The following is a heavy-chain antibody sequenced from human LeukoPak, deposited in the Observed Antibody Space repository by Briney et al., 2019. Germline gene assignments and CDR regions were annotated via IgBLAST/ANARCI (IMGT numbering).Heavy chain of an antibody. CDR2: ISSSSSYI. D-gene: IGHD2-21*02. CDR3: ARGIYCGGDCYSPDY. Sequence: GGSLRLSCAASGFTFSSYSMNWVRQAPGKGLEWVSSISSSSSYIYYADSVKGRFTISRDNAKNSLYLQMNSLRAEDTAVYYCARGIYCGGDCYSPDYWGQGTLVTVSS. CDR1: GFTFSSYS. J-gene: IGHJ4*02. V-gene: IGHV3-21*01.